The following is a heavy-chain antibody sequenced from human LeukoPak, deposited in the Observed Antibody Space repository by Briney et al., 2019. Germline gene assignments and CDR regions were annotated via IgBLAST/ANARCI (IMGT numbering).Heavy chain of an antibody. D-gene: IGHD2-15*01. Sequence: GASVKVSCKAFGYTFTSNYMHWVRQAPGQGPEWMGVISPSGGSTTYAQKFQGRVTLTRDMSTSTVYMELSSLRSEDTAVYYCARQTCSGGSCYSGGFDYWGQGTLVTVSS. CDR1: GYTFTSNY. J-gene: IGHJ4*02. V-gene: IGHV1-46*01. CDR3: ARQTCSGGSCYSGGFDY. CDR2: ISPSGGST.